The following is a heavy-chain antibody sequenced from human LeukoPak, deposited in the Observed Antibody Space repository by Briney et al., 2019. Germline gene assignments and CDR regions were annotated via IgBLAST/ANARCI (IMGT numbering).Heavy chain of an antibody. J-gene: IGHJ4*02. D-gene: IGHD6-19*01. CDR3: ARLGRIAVAGTGLVGY. CDR2: IYYSGST. V-gene: IGHV4-39*01. CDR1: GGSISSSSYY. Sequence: SETLSLTCTVSGGSISSSSYYWGWIRQPPGKGLEWIGSIYYSGSTYYNPSLKSRVTISVDTSKNQFSLKLSSVTAVDTAVYYCARLGRIAVAGTGLVGYWGQGTLVTVSS.